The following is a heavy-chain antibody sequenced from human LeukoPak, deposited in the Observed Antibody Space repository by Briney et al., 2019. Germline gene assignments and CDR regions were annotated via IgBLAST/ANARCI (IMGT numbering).Heavy chain of an antibody. Sequence: GGSLRLSCAASGFTFSSYWRSWVRQAPGKGLEWVANIKQDGSEKYYVDSVKGRFTISRDNAKSSLYLQMNGLRAEDAAVYYCASQNDYGGNCFFEYWGQGTLVTVSS. CDR3: ASQNDYGGNCFFEY. J-gene: IGHJ4*02. D-gene: IGHD4-23*01. CDR2: IKQDGSEK. CDR1: GFTFSSYW. V-gene: IGHV3-7*01.